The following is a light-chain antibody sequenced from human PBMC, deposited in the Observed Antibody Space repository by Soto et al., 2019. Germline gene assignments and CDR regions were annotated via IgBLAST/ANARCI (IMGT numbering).Light chain of an antibody. CDR1: QGIGSY. V-gene: IGKV1-9*01. CDR2: GAS. J-gene: IGKJ4*01. Sequence: DLPLTQSPSFLSASVGDRVTITCRASQGIGSYLGWYQQAPGKAPKLLIYGASTLQSGVPSRFSGSGSGTEFTLTISSLQAEDVATYFCQQLNTYPAFGGGTKVEI. CDR3: QQLNTYPA.